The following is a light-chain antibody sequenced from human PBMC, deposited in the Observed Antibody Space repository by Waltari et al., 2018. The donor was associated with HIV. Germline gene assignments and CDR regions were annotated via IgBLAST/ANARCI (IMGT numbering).Light chain of an antibody. CDR3: QQRNSWPLT. CDR2: DAS. Sequence: EIVLTQSPATLSLSPGESATLACRASQSISGYLAWYQQKPGQAPRLLTYDASYRATGIPARFSGSGSGTDFTLTINSLEPEDFALYYCQQRNSWPLTFGGGTKVEIK. CDR1: QSISGY. V-gene: IGKV3-11*01. J-gene: IGKJ4*01.